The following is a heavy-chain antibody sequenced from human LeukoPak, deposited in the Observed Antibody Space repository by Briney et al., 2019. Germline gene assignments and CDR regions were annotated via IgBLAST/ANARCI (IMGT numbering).Heavy chain of an antibody. V-gene: IGHV3-21*01. D-gene: IGHD3-22*01. CDR3: ARALYDGSGYYSHFDY. J-gene: IGHJ4*02. Sequence: GGSLRLSCAASGFTFSSNWMNWVRQAPGKGLEWVSSINNWSKYIYYGDSVKGRFTISRDNAKNSLYLQMNSLRAEDTAVYYCARALYDGSGYYSHFDYWGQGTLVTVSS. CDR2: INNWSKYI. CDR1: GFTFSSNW.